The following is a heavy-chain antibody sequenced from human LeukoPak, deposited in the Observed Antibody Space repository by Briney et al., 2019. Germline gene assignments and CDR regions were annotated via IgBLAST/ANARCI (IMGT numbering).Heavy chain of an antibody. Sequence: GASVKVSCKASGYTFTKYDIHWVRQAPGQRLEWMGWISPYIGNTYYSQKLQGRVTMTTDTSTTTAYMELRSLRSDDTAVYYCASGGSGSYLGGEYYMDVWGKGTTVTISS. CDR3: ASGGSGSYLGGEYYMDV. CDR1: GYTFTKYD. D-gene: IGHD3-10*01. CDR2: ISPYIGNT. J-gene: IGHJ6*03. V-gene: IGHV1-18*01.